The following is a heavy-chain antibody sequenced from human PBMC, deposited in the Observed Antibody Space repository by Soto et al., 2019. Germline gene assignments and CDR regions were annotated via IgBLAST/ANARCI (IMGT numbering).Heavy chain of an antibody. CDR1: GDSISSSSYY. CDR2: IYYSGTT. V-gene: IGHV4-39*06. J-gene: IGHJ4*02. CDR3: ATSYGNAWYTY. D-gene: IGHD6-13*01. Sequence: SETLSLTCIVSGDSISSSSYYWVWIRQPPGKGLEWIGSIYYSGTTYYNPSLESRVTISVDTSKNQFTLQVTSVTVADTAVYYCATSYGNAWYTYWGQGTQVTVS.